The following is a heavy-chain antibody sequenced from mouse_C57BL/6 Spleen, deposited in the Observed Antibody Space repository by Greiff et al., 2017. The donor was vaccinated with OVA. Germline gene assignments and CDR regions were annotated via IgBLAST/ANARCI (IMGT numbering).Heavy chain of an antibody. CDR1: GYTFTSYW. CDR3: ARSGNYGSSYDYFDY. CDR2: IDPSDSYT. V-gene: IGHV1-59*01. J-gene: IGHJ2*01. Sequence: QVQLQQPGAELVRPGTSVKLSCKASGYTFTSYWMHWVKQRPGQGLEWIGVIDPSDSYTNYNQKFKGKATLTVDTSSSTAYMQLSSLTSEDSAVYYCARSGNYGSSYDYFDYWGKGTTLTVSS. D-gene: IGHD1-1*01.